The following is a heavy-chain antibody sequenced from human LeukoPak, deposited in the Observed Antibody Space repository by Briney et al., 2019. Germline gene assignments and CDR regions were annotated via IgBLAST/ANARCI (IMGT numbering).Heavy chain of an antibody. Sequence: GGSLRLSCAASRFTFSSYSMNWVRQAPGKGLEWVAVIFYDGSTKYYADSVKGRFTISRDNSKNTLYLQMSSLRAEDTAVYYCAREPQRHYDIVNGYYTDDAFDIWGQGTMVTVSS. CDR2: IFYDGSTK. J-gene: IGHJ3*02. CDR3: AREPQRHYDIVNGYYTDDAFDI. D-gene: IGHD3-9*01. V-gene: IGHV3-30*03. CDR1: RFTFSSYS.